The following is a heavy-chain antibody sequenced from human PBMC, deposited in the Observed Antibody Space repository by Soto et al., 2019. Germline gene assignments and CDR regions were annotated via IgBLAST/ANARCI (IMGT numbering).Heavy chain of an antibody. CDR2: IWYDGSNK. V-gene: IGHV3-33*01. CDR3: ARDWGPDVTGVYDSGVWWFGP. Sequence: QVQLVESGGGVVQPGRSLRLSCAASGFTFSSYGMHWVRQAPGKGLEWVAVIWYDGSNKYYADSVKGRFTISKDNCKNTLYRQKDGLRAEDSAVYYCARDWGPDVTGVYDSGVWWFGPWGQGTLVTVSS. CDR1: GFTFSSYG. J-gene: IGHJ5*02. D-gene: IGHD1-20*01.